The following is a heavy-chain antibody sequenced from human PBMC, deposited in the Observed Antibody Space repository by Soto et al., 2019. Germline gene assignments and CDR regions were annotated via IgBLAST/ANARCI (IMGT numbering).Heavy chain of an antibody. CDR1: GGSISGYY. Sequence: SETLSLTCTVSGGSISGYYCSWIRQPPGKGLEWIGYLYYSGSTNYNPSLKSRVTISVDTSKNQFSLKLNSVTAADTAVYYCARVEPLVRGLRWFDPWGQGTLVTGSS. CDR2: LYYSGST. CDR3: ARVEPLVRGLRWFDP. V-gene: IGHV4-59*01. J-gene: IGHJ5*02. D-gene: IGHD3-10*01.